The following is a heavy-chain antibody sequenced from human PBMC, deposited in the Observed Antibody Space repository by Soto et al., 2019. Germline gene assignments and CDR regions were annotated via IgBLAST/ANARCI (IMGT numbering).Heavy chain of an antibody. Sequence: PSETLSLTCAVYGGSFSGYYWSWIRQPPGKGLEWIGEINHSGSTNYNPSLKSRVTISVDTSKNQFSLELSSVTAADTAVYYCARGKAIAAAGTPFDYWGQGTLVTVS. D-gene: IGHD6-13*01. CDR1: GGSFSGYY. CDR3: ARGKAIAAAGTPFDY. J-gene: IGHJ4*02. CDR2: INHSGST. V-gene: IGHV4-34*01.